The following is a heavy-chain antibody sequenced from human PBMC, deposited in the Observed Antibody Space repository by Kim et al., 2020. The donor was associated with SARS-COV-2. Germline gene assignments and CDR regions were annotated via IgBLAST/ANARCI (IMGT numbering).Heavy chain of an antibody. CDR1: GGSFSGYY. Sequence: SETLSLTCAVYGGSFSGYYWSWIRQPPGKGLEWIGEINHSGSTNYNPSLKSRVTISVDTSKNQFSLKLSSVTAADTAVYYCARGLVFVSEHLGRAAAGLRWFDPWGQGTLVTVSS. CDR3: ARGLVFVSEHLGRAAAGLRWFDP. CDR2: INHSGST. V-gene: IGHV4-34*01. J-gene: IGHJ5*02. D-gene: IGHD6-13*01.